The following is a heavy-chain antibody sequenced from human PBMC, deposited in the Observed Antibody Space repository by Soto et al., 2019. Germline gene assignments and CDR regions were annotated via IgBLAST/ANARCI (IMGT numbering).Heavy chain of an antibody. V-gene: IGHV1-2*02. CDR2: INPNSGGT. CDR3: PRRNPTPPPSSSKPTQQNYGMDV. Sequence: ASVKVSCKASGYTFTGYYMHWVRQAPGQGLEWMGWINPNSGGTNYAQKFQGRVTMTRDTSISTAYMELSRLRSDDTAVYYCPRRNPTPPPSSSKPTQQNYGMDVWGQGTTVTVSS. J-gene: IGHJ6*02. CDR1: GYTFTGYY. D-gene: IGHD6-6*01.